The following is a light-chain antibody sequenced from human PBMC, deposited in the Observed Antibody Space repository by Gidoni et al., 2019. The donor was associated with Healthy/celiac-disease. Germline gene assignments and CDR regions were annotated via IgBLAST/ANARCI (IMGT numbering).Light chain of an antibody. CDR1: QSISSW. J-gene: IGKJ2*01. V-gene: IGKV1-5*01. Sequence: DLQMTQSPSTLSASVGDRVPITCRASQSISSWLAWYQQKPGKAPKLLIYDASSLESGVPSRFSGSGSGTEFTLTISSLQPDDFATYYCQQYNSYGYTFGQGTKLEIK. CDR3: QQYNSYGYT. CDR2: DAS.